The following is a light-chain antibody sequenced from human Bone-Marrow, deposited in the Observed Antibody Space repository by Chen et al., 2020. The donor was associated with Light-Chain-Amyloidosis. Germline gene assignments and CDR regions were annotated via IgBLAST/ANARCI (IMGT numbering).Light chain of an antibody. CDR3: QSYQGSSQGV. J-gene: IGLJ3*02. V-gene: IGLV6-57*01. CDR2: EDD. CDR1: SGSIATNY. Sequence: FMLTQPHSVSASPGKTGSISCTRSSGSIATNYVQWYQQRPGSSPTTVIYEDDQRPSGVPDRFSGSIDRSSNSASLTISGLKTEDEADYYCQSYQGSSQGVFGGGTKLTVL.